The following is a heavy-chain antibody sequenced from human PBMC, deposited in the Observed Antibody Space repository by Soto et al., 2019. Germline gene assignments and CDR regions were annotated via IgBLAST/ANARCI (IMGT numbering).Heavy chain of an antibody. D-gene: IGHD1-1*01. CDR1: GFTFSSYA. CDR3: AKRADGPSYR. V-gene: IGHV3-23*01. Sequence: PGGSLRLSCAASGFTFSSYAMSWVRQAPGKGLEWVSGISVSGHSTYYADSVKGRFTISRDNSKNTLYLQMNSLRAEDTAVYYCAKRADGPSYRWGQGTLVTVSS. J-gene: IGHJ4*02. CDR2: ISVSGHST.